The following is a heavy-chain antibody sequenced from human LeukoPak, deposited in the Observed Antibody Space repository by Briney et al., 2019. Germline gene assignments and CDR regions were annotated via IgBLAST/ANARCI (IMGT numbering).Heavy chain of an antibody. D-gene: IGHD4-23*01. CDR1: GYSITSDYY. V-gene: IGHV4-38-2*02. CDR3: ARSSLEVTSLSDPPAPDY. CDR2: VSHSGSS. Sequence: SETLSLTCTVSGYSITSDYYWGWIRQPPGKRLEWIGSVSHSGSSYYNLSLKSRVTMSIDTSKNQFSLNMNSLTAADTAVYYCARSSLEVTSLSDPPAPDYWGQGTLVTVSS. J-gene: IGHJ4*02.